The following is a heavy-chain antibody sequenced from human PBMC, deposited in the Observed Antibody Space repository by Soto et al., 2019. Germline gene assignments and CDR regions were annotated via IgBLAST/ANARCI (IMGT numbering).Heavy chain of an antibody. D-gene: IGHD3-22*01. Sequence: QVQLQQWGAGLLKPSETLSLTCAVYGGSFSGYYWSWIRQPPGKGLEWIGEINHSGSTNYNPSLKSRVAISVDTSKHQCSLKLSSVTAADTAVYYCARDPRIYYYDSSGPRFDYWGQGTLVTVSS. CDR3: ARDPRIYYYDSSGPRFDY. J-gene: IGHJ4*02. CDR2: INHSGST. V-gene: IGHV4-34*01. CDR1: GGSFSGYY.